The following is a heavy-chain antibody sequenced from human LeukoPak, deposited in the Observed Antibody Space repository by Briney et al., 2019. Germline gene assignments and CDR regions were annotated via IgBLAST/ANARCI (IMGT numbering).Heavy chain of an antibody. D-gene: IGHD3-9*01. CDR2: INPNSGGT. V-gene: IGHV1-2*02. J-gene: IGHJ4*02. CDR3: ARGDHYDILTGYQTPSHLSDY. CDR1: GYTITGYY. Sequence: RASVKVSCKSSGYTITGYYVHWVRQAPGQGLEWMGWINPNSGGTNYAQKFQGRVTMTRDTSISTAYMELSRLRSDDTAVYYCARGDHYDILTGYQTPSHLSDYWGQGTLVTVSS.